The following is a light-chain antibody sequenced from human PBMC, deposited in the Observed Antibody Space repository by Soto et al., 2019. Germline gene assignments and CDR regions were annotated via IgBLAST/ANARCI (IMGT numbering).Light chain of an antibody. V-gene: IGLV3-21*04. J-gene: IGLJ1*01. CDR2: YDS. CDR1: NIGSKS. Sequence: SYELTQPPSVSVAPGKTARITCGGNNIGSKSVHWYQQKPGQAPVLVIYYDSDRPSGIPERSSGSNSGNTATLTISRVEAGDEADYYCQVWDSSSDHGVFGTGTKLTVL. CDR3: QVWDSSSDHGV.